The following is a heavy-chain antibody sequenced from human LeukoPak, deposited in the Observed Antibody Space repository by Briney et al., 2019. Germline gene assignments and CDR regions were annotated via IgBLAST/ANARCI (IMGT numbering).Heavy chain of an antibody. CDR2: ISSSGSTI. CDR3: ARASWYQLLYEDDY. D-gene: IGHD2-2*02. V-gene: IGHV3-11*01. CDR1: GFTFSDYY. J-gene: IGHJ4*02. Sequence: GGSLRLSCAASGFTFSDYYMSWIRQAPGKGLEWVSYISSSGSTIYYADSVKGRFTISRDNAKNSLYLQMNSLRAGDTAVYYCARASWYQLLYEDDYWGQGTLVTVSS.